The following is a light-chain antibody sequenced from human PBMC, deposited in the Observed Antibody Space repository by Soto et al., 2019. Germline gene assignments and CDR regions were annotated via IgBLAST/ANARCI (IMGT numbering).Light chain of an antibody. Sequence: QSALTQPASVSGSPGQSITISCTGTSSDVGSYNLVSWYQQQPGKAPKLIIYQVTNRPSGVSNRFSGSKSGNTASLTISGLQAEDEADYYCTSFSTGSSYVIFGGGTKVTVL. CDR3: TSFSTGSSYVI. J-gene: IGLJ2*01. CDR1: SSDVGSYNL. CDR2: QVT. V-gene: IGLV2-14*02.